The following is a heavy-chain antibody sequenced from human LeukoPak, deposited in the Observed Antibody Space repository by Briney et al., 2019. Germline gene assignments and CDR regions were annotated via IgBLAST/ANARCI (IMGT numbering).Heavy chain of an antibody. CDR3: ARAGYYDSSGQYYFDY. CDR1: GYSFTSYW. V-gene: IGHV5-51*03. J-gene: IGHJ4*02. CDR2: IYPGDSDT. D-gene: IGHD3-22*01. Sequence: PGESLKISCKGSGYSFTSYWIGWVRQMPGKGLEWMGIIYPGDSDTRYSPSFQGQVTISADQSISTAYLHGSSLKASDTAMYYCARAGYYDSSGQYYFDYWGQGTLVTVSS.